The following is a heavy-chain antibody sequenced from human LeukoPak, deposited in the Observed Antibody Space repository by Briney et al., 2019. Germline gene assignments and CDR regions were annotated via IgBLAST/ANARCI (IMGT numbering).Heavy chain of an antibody. CDR3: AKGVNTMIVVVHY. CDR1: GFTFSSYA. Sequence: GSLRLSCAASGFTFSSYAMHWVRQAPGKGLEWVAVISYDGSNKYYADSVKGRFTISRDNSKNTLYLQMNSLRAEDTAVYYCAKGVNTMIVVVHYWGQGTLVTVSS. CDR2: ISYDGSNK. D-gene: IGHD3-22*01. J-gene: IGHJ4*02. V-gene: IGHV3-30-3*01.